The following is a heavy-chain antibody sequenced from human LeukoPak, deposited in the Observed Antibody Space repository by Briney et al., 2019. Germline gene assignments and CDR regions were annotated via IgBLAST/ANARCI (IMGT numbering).Heavy chain of an antibody. Sequence: PGGSLRLSCVASGFTVSSFAMIWVRQAPGKGLEWVSTIAGGGVSTYYADSVKGRFTISRDNSKNTLYLQMNSLRAEDTAVYYCAKVTSGGSCYQSDYWGQGTLVTVSS. CDR2: IAGGGVST. D-gene: IGHD2-15*01. CDR1: GFTVSSFA. CDR3: AKVTSGGSCYQSDY. J-gene: IGHJ4*02. V-gene: IGHV3-23*01.